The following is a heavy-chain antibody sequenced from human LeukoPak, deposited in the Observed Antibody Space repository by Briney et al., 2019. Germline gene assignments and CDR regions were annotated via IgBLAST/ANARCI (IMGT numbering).Heavy chain of an antibody. V-gene: IGHV4-39*01. J-gene: IGHJ4*02. D-gene: IGHD3-22*01. CDR3: ARHLYDSSVGTFYFDY. CDR2: IYYSGST. Sequence: PSETLSLTCTVSGGSITSSSYYWGWIRQPPGKGPEWIGSIYYSGSTNYNPPLKSRVTISLDTSKNQFSLKLSSVTAADTAVYYCARHLYDSSVGTFYFDYWGQGTLVTVSS. CDR1: GGSITSSSYY.